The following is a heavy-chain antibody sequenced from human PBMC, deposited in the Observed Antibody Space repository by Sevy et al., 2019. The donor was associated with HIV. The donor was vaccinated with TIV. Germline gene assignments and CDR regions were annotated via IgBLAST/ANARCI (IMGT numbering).Heavy chain of an antibody. Sequence: SETLSITCTVSGGSISHYYWSWIRQPAGKGLEWIGRIYTSGRTNYNPSLESRVTLSVDTSKRHFSLKLSSVTAADTAVYYCARDASGSSYFDSWGQGALVTVSS. CDR3: ARDASGSSYFDS. D-gene: IGHD1-26*01. CDR1: GGSISHYY. V-gene: IGHV4-4*07. CDR2: IYTSGRT. J-gene: IGHJ4*02.